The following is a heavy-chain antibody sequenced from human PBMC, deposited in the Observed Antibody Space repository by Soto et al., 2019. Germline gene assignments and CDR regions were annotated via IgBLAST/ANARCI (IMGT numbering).Heavy chain of an antibody. CDR1: GFTFSSYA. Sequence: TGGSLRLSCAASGFTFSSYAMSWVRQAPGKGLAWVSAISGSGGSTYYADSVKGRFTISRDNSKNTLYLQMNSLRAEDTAVYYCAKQDYDSSGYYLVRHYFDYWGQGTLVTVSS. J-gene: IGHJ4*02. V-gene: IGHV3-23*01. D-gene: IGHD3-22*01. CDR2: ISGSGGST. CDR3: AKQDYDSSGYYLVRHYFDY.